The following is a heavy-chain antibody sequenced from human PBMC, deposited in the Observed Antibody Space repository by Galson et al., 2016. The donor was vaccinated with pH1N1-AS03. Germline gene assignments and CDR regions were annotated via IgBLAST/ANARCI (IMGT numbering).Heavy chain of an antibody. J-gene: IGHJ3*02. CDR3: ARADGHNLVYAFDI. CDR2: IWYDGSNK. CDR1: GIPFGDYA. D-gene: IGHD5-24*01. V-gene: IGHV3-33*01. Sequence: SLRLSCAVSGIPFGDYAVSWFRQAPGKGLEWVAVIWYDGSNKYYADSVKGRFTISRDNSKNTLYLQMNSLRADDTAVYYCARADGHNLVYAFDIWGQGTMVTVSS.